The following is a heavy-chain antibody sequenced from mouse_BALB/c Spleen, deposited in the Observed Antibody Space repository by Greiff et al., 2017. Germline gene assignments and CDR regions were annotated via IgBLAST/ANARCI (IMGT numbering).Heavy chain of an antibody. J-gene: IGHJ2*01. V-gene: IGHV5-17*02. D-gene: IGHD1-1*01. CDR1: GFTFSSFG. CDR2: ISSGSSTI. Sequence: EVKLVESGGGLVQPGGSRKLSCAASGFTFSSFGMHWVRQAPEKGLEWVAYISSGSSTIYYADTVKGRFTISRDNPKNTLFLQMTSLRSEDTAMYYCARYYDGFDYWGQGTTLTVSS. CDR3: ARYYDGFDY.